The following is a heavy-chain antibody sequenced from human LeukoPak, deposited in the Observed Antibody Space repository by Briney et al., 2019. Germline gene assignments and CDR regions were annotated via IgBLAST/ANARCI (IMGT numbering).Heavy chain of an antibody. V-gene: IGHV3-74*01. CDR2: INTDGSST. D-gene: IGHD3-10*01. Sequence: GGSLRLSCAASGFTFSSYWMHWVRQAPGKGLVWVSRINTDGSSTSYADSVKGRFTISRDNAKNTLYLQMNSLRAEDTAVYYCARGGSTEDWFDPWGQGTLVTVSS. CDR1: GFTFSSYW. J-gene: IGHJ5*02. CDR3: ARGGSTEDWFDP.